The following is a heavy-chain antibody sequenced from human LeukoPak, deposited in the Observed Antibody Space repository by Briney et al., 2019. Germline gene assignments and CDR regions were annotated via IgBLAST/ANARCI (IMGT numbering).Heavy chain of an antibody. CDR3: TKVGPTRHFDS. V-gene: IGHV3-43*01. CDR1: GFTFDDYT. CDR2: ISWDGGST. J-gene: IGHJ4*02. Sequence: GGSLRLSCAASGFTFDDYTMHWVRQTPGKGLEWVSLISWDGGSTYYADSVKGRFTISRDNSKNSPYLQMSSLRAEDTALYYCTKVGPTRHFDSWGQGTLVTVSS.